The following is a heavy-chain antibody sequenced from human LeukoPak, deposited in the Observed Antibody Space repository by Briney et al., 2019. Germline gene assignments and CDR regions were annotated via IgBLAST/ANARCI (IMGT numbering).Heavy chain of an antibody. CDR1: GFSFDNYG. D-gene: IGHD1-26*01. Sequence: GGSLRLSCVTSGFSFDNYGMSWVRRAPGKGLEWISYFSSRKNIVNYADSVKGRFTISRDKAKTSLYLQMNSLRAEDTAVYYCVRDQQWESPHYFDFWGQGTPVTVSS. V-gene: IGHV3-48*01. CDR2: FSSRKNIV. J-gene: IGHJ4*02. CDR3: VRDQQWESPHYFDF.